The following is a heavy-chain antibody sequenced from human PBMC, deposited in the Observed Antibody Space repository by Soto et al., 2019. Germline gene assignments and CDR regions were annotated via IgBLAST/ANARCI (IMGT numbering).Heavy chain of an antibody. CDR1: GYTFTRYY. Sequence: ASVKVSCKASGYTFTRYYMHWVRQAPGQGLEWMGIINPSGGSTRYAREFHGRVTMTRDTSTTKVYMELSSLRSEDTAVYYCARDHIVGATGAFDIWGQGTMVTVSS. V-gene: IGHV1-46*01. CDR2: INPSGGST. J-gene: IGHJ3*02. CDR3: ARDHIVGATGAFDI. D-gene: IGHD1-26*01.